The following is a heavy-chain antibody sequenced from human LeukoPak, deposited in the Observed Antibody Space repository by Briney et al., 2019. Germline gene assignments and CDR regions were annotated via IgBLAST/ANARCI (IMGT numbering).Heavy chain of an antibody. J-gene: IGHJ4*02. V-gene: IGHV3-9*01. CDR3: AKDGQFCSGGSCYTFLDN. D-gene: IGHD2-15*01. CDR1: GFTFDEYA. CDR2: SSWNSGNM. Sequence: GRSLRLSCAASGFTFDEYAMHWVRQAPEKGLEWVSGSSWNSGNMVYADSVKGRFTISRDNAKNSLYLPMTSLRAEDTALYSCAKDGQFCSGGSCYTFLDNWGQGTLVTVSS.